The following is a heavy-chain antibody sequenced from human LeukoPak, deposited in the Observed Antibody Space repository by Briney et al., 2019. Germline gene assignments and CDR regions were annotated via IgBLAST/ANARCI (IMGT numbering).Heavy chain of an antibody. J-gene: IGHJ5*02. V-gene: IGHV3-30*04. CDR3: ARGDIVVVVAATLEP. Sequence: PGRSLRLSCAASGFTFSSYAMHWVRQAPGKGLEWVAVISYDGSNKYYADSVKGRFTISRDNSKNTLYLQMNSLRAEDTAVYYCARGDIVVVVAATLEPWGQGTLVTASS. CDR1: GFTFSSYA. CDR2: ISYDGSNK. D-gene: IGHD2-15*01.